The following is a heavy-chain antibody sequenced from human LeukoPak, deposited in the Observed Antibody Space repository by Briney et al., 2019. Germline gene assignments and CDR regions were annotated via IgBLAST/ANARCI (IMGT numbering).Heavy chain of an antibody. CDR3: ARLAEYSTSSSTFDY. J-gene: IGHJ4*02. D-gene: IGHD6-6*01. CDR2: ISTRGST. CDR1: GGSISSYY. Sequence: TSETLSLTCTVSGGSISSYYWSWIRQPPGKGREWIGYISTRGSTNYNPSLKRRVTISLEPYKYQFPLKLSSVPAANPAVYYCARLAEYSTSSSTFDYWGQGTLVTVSS. V-gene: IGHV4-4*09.